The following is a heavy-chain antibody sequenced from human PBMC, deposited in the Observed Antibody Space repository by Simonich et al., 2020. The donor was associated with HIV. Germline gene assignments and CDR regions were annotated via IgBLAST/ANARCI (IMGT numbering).Heavy chain of an antibody. D-gene: IGHD2-21*02. CDR3: AKATYCGGDCSNSYYFDY. V-gene: IGHV3-48*03. CDR1: GFTFSSYE. J-gene: IGHJ4*02. CDR2: ISSSGSTI. Sequence: GGGLVQPGGSLRLSCAASGFTFSSYEMNWVRQAPGKGLEWVSYISSSGSTIYYADSVKGRFTISRDNSKNTLYLQMNSLRAEDTAVYYCAKATYCGGDCSNSYYFDYWGQGTLVTVSS.